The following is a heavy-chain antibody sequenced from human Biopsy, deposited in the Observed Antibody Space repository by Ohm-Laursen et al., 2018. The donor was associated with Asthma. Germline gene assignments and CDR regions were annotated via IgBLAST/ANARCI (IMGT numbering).Heavy chain of an antibody. CDR3: ARAVQSDDFVTGYYDSYFDF. CDR2: IYGNDDR. Sequence: PTQTLTLTCSFSGFSLSSSGANVNWIRQPPGKAPEWLALIYGNDDRDYSQSLKSRLTITKDTSRRQVVLKMTNMDPVDTGTYFCARAVQSDDFVTGYYDSYFDFWGQGSLVSVPS. D-gene: IGHD3-9*01. J-gene: IGHJ4*01. CDR1: GFSLSSSGAN. V-gene: IGHV2-5*01.